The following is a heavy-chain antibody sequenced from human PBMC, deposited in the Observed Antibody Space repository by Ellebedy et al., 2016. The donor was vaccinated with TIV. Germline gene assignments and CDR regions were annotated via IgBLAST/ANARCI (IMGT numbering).Heavy chain of an antibody. Sequence: GESLKISCAASGFTFSSYWMHWVRQVPGKGLVWLSRIYNDGTRTSYAESVKGRFTISRDNSKNTLYLQMNSLRDEDTAVYYCARGEYSSGWGVHWGQGILVTVSS. D-gene: IGHD6-19*01. J-gene: IGHJ4*02. CDR3: ARGEYSSGWGVH. CDR1: GFTFSSYW. CDR2: IYNDGTRT. V-gene: IGHV3-74*01.